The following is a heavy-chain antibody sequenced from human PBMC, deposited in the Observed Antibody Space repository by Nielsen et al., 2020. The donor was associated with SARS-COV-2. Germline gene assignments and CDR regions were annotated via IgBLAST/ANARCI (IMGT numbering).Heavy chain of an antibody. V-gene: IGHV1-69*13. CDR1: GGTLSSDA. Sequence: SVKVSCKASGGTLSSDAISWVRQAPGQGLEWMGGIIPTIGTGHYAQKFQGRVTITADESTSTAYIELSSLKSEDTAVYYCAREWDDYDSSAYDYWGQGTLVTVSS. D-gene: IGHD3-22*01. J-gene: IGHJ4*02. CDR2: IIPTIGTG. CDR3: AREWDDYDSSAYDY.